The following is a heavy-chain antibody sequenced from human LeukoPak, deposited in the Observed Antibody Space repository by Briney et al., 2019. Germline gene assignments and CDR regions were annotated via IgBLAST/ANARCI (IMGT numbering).Heavy chain of an antibody. CDR3: TRAYYGDYGSTYDAFDI. V-gene: IGHV3-72*01. Sequence: GGSLRLSCAASGITLSDHYMDWVRQAPGKGLEWVGRTRNKANSYTTEYAASVKGRFTISRDDSKNSLYLQMNSLKTEDTAVYYCTRAYYGDYGSTYDAFDIWGQGTMVTVSS. CDR1: GITLSDHY. J-gene: IGHJ3*02. CDR2: TRNKANSYTT. D-gene: IGHD4-17*01.